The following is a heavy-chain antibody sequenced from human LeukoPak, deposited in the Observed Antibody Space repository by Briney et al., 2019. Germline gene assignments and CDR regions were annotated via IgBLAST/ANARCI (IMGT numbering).Heavy chain of an antibody. J-gene: IGHJ6*03. V-gene: IGHV1-8*01. Sequence: ASVKVSCKASVYTFTSYDINWVRQATGQGLEWMGWMNPNSGNTGYAQKFQGRVTMTRDTSISTAYMELSSLRSEDTAVYYCARPSGSFYYYYYMDVWGKGTTVTASS. CDR1: VYTFTSYD. CDR2: MNPNSGNT. CDR3: ARPSGSFYYYYYMDV. D-gene: IGHD1-26*01.